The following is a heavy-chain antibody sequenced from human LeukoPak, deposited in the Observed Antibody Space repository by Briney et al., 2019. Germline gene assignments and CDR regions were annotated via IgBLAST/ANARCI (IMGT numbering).Heavy chain of an antibody. CDR3: ARAGALPHDFWSGYRAQFDY. J-gene: IGHJ4*02. Sequence: ASVKVSCKVSGYTLTELSMHWVRQAPGKGLEWMGGFDPEDGETIYAQKFQGRVTMTEDTSTDTAYMELSSLRSEDTAVYYCARAGALPHDFWSGYRAQFDYWGQGTLVTVSS. V-gene: IGHV1-24*01. CDR1: GYTLTELS. D-gene: IGHD3-3*01. CDR2: FDPEDGET.